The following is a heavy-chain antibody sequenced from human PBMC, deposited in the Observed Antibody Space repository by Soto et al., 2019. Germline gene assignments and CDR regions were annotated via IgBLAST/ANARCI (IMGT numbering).Heavy chain of an antibody. CDR3: ARGRGQQMVIPLDQ. D-gene: IGHD6-13*01. CDR1: GFTFSSYG. Sequence: QVQLVESGGGVVQPGRSLRLSCAASGFTFSSYGIHWVRQAPGKGLEWVAVIWHDGSNKYYADSVKGRFTISRDNCKNTLYLQMNSLRAEDTAVYYCARGRGQQMVIPLDQWGQGTLVTVSS. V-gene: IGHV3-33*01. CDR2: IWHDGSNK. J-gene: IGHJ4*02.